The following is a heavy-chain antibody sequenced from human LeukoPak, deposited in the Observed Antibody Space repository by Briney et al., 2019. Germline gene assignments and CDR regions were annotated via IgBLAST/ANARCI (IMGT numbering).Heavy chain of an antibody. CDR3: ARYNHGGYDLSWFDP. D-gene: IGHD5-12*01. Sequence: ASVKVSCKASGGTFSSYAISWVRQAPGQGLEWMGGIIPIFGTANYAQKLQGRVTITTDESTSTAYMELSSLRSEDTAVYYCARYNHGGYDLSWFDPWGQGTLVTVSS. J-gene: IGHJ5*02. CDR1: GGTFSSYA. V-gene: IGHV1-69*05. CDR2: IIPIFGTA.